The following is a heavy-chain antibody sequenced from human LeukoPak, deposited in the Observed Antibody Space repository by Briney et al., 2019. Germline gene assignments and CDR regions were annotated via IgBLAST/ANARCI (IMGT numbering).Heavy chain of an antibody. V-gene: IGHV3-53*01. CDR1: GFSVSDHY. D-gene: IGHD2/OR15-2a*01. CDR2: IFADDLT. CDR3: ARGAMSTFARFDS. Sequence: GGSLRLSCVVSGFSVSDHYMSWVRQAPGKGLQWLSVIFADDLTYYEDPIKGRFTISRDRSQNTLYLQMKSLRAEDTAVYYCARGAMSTFARFDSWGQGTLVSVSS. J-gene: IGHJ4*02.